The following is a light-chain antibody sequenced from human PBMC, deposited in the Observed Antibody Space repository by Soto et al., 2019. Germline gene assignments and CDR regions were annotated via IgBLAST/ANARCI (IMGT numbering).Light chain of an antibody. J-gene: IGKJ2*01. CDR1: QSVSTSY. CDR3: QQYGSPPVT. Sequence: EIVLTQSPGTLSLSPGERASLSCRASQSVSTSYLAWYQQKRGQAPRLVIYRTSSRATGIPDRFSGSGSGTDFTLTISRLEPEDFAVYYCQQYGSPPVTFGQGTKLEIK. CDR2: RTS. V-gene: IGKV3-20*01.